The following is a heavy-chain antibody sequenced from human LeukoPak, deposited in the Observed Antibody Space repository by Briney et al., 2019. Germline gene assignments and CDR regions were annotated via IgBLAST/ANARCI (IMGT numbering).Heavy chain of an antibody. Sequence: ASVNVSCKASGYTFTGYYMHWVREAPGQGLEWMGWINPNSGGTNYAQKFQGRVTMTRDTSISTAYMELSRLRSDDTAVYYCAREVIEYSSGWYYFDYWGQGTLVTVSS. CDR1: GYTFTGYY. CDR2: INPNSGGT. V-gene: IGHV1-2*02. D-gene: IGHD6-19*01. J-gene: IGHJ4*02. CDR3: AREVIEYSSGWYYFDY.